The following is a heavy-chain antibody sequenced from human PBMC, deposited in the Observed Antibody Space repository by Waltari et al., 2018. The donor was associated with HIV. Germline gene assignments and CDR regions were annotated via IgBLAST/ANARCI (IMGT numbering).Heavy chain of an antibody. CDR1: GFTFSPYA. V-gene: IGHV3-23*01. D-gene: IGHD2-15*01. CDR3: ARSRTCSGSSCDTDY. CDR2: ISASGAST. J-gene: IGHJ4*02. Sequence: EQPGGSLRLSCAVSGFTFSPYAMSWIRQAPGKGLEWVSGISASGASTYYTDSMKGRFPISSDNSKNTVHLQMKSLRADDTAVYYCARSRTCSGSSCDTDYWGPGTLVTVSS.